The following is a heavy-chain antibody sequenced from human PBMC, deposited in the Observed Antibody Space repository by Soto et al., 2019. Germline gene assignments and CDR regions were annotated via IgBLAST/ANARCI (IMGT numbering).Heavy chain of an antibody. Sequence: ASVKVSCKASGGTFSSYAISWVRQAPGQGLEWMGIINPSGGSTSYAQKFQGRVTMTRDTSTSTVYMELSSLRSEDTAVYYCARDKRTKDYYYYGMDVWGQGTTVTVSS. CDR3: ARDKRTKDYYYYGMDV. J-gene: IGHJ6*02. V-gene: IGHV1-46*01. CDR1: GGTFSSYA. CDR2: INPSGGST.